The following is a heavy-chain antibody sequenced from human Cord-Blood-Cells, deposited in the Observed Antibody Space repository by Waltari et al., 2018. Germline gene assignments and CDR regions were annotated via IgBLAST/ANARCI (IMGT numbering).Heavy chain of an antibody. CDR1: GGTFSSYA. V-gene: IGHV1-69*06. CDR2: IIPIFGTA. J-gene: IGHJ6*02. CDR3: ARIYCSGGSCYYYGMDV. Sequence: QVQLVQSGAEVKKPGSSVKVSCKASGGTFSSYAISWVRQAPGQGLEWMGGIIPIFGTANYAQKVQGRVTITADKSTSTAYMELSSLRSEDTAVYYCARIYCSGGSCYYYGMDVWGQGTTVTVSS. D-gene: IGHD2-15*01.